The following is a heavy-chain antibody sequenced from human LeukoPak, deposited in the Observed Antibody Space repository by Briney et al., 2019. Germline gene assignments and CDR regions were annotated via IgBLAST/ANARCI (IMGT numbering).Heavy chain of an antibody. CDR3: AKDIGVGSCNGCLFDY. Sequence: GGSLRLSCAASGFTFSSYEMNWVRQAPGKGLEWVSYISSSGSTIYYADSVKGRFTISRDNAKNSLYLQMNSLRTEDTALYYCAKDIGVGSCNGCLFDYWGQGTLVTVSS. J-gene: IGHJ4*02. V-gene: IGHV3-48*03. D-gene: IGHD2-15*01. CDR1: GFTFSSYE. CDR2: ISSSGSTI.